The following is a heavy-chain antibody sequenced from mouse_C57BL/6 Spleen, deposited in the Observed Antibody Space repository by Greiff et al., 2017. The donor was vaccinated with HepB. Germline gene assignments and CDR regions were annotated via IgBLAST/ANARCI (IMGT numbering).Heavy chain of an antibody. Sequence: QVQLQQSGAELVKPGASVKISCKASGYAFSSYWMNWVKQRPGKGLEWIGQIYPGDGDTNYNGKFKGKATLTADKSSSTAYMQLSSLTSEDSAVYFCARWGTTVVPPVYFDYWGQGTTLTVSS. D-gene: IGHD1-1*01. V-gene: IGHV1-80*01. CDR2: IYPGDGDT. CDR3: ARWGTTVVPPVYFDY. J-gene: IGHJ2*01. CDR1: GYAFSSYW.